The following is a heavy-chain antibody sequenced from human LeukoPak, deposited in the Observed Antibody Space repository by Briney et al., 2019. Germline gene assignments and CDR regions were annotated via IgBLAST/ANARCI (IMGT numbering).Heavy chain of an antibody. J-gene: IGHJ4*02. D-gene: IGHD2-21*01. Sequence: GGSLRLSCVGSGFTFRSHAMSWVRQAPEKGLEFVSGIYENGGTTYYADSVKGRFSISRDNSKNTLYLQMDSLRGEDTAAYYCAKDFRIGYSAHFDYWGQGALVTVSS. V-gene: IGHV3-23*01. CDR2: IYENGGTT. CDR1: GFTFRSHA. CDR3: AKDFRIGYSAHFDY.